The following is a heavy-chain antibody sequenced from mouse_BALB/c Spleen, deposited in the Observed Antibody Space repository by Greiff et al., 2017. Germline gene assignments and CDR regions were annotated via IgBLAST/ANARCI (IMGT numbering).Heavy chain of an antibody. J-gene: IGHJ4*01. Sequence: VKLVESGPGLVAPSQSLSITCTVSGFSLTDYGVSWIRQPPGKGLEWLGVIWGGGSTYYNSALKSRLSISKDNSKSQVFLKMNSLQTDDTAMYYCAKHSHDYEDYYAMDYWGQGTSVTVSS. D-gene: IGHD2-4*01. CDR3: AKHSHDYEDYYAMDY. CDR1: GFSLTDYG. CDR2: IWGGGST. V-gene: IGHV2-6-5*01.